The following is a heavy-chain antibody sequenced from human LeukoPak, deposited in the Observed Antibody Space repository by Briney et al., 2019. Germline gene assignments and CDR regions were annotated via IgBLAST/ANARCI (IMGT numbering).Heavy chain of an antibody. Sequence: HPGGSLRPSCAASGFTFSSYGMHWVRQAPGKGLEWVAVIWYDGSNKHYADSVKGRFTISRDNSKNTLYLQMNSLRAEDTAVYYCARAPPVAPYYYDSSGYYYFDYWGQGTLVTVSS. J-gene: IGHJ4*02. V-gene: IGHV3-33*01. CDR3: ARAPPVAPYYYDSSGYYYFDY. D-gene: IGHD3-22*01. CDR1: GFTFSSYG. CDR2: IWYDGSNK.